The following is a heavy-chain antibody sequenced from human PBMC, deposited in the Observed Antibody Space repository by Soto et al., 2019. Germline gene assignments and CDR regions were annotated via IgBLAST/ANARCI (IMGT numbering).Heavy chain of an antibody. CDR3: ARVPDR. Sequence: PSETLSLTCAVSGGSISSGGYSWSWIRQPPGKGLEWIGYIYHSGSTYYNPSLKSRVTISVDRSKNQFSLKLSSVTPADTAVYYCARVPDRWGQGILVTVSS. D-gene: IGHD2-2*01. V-gene: IGHV4-30-2*01. CDR1: GGSISSGGYS. CDR2: IYHSGST. J-gene: IGHJ5*02.